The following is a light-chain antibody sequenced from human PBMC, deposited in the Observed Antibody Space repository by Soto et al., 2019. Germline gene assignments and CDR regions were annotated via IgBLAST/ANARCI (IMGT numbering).Light chain of an antibody. CDR2: EVS. Sequence: QCVLTQPASVSGSPGQSITISCTGSTSDVGAYNYVSWYKHHPGQAPQLMIYEVSNRPSGVSNRFSGSKSGNTASLTISGLQADDEGDYYCSSKTSSSSPFVFGTGTKLTVL. V-gene: IGLV2-14*01. J-gene: IGLJ1*01. CDR1: TSDVGAYNY. CDR3: SSKTSSSSPFV.